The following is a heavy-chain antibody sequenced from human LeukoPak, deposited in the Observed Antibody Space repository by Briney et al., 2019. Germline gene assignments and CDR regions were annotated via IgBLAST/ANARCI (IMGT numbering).Heavy chain of an antibody. CDR1: GYTLTELS. CDR3: ARDVGEYCSSTNCYASHY. D-gene: IGHD2-2*01. V-gene: IGHV1-24*01. Sequence: ASVKVSCKVSGYTLTELSMHWVRQAPGKGLEWMGGFDPEDGETIYAQKFQGRVTMTRDTSITTAYMELSSLRSDDTAVYYCARDVGEYCSSTNCYASHYWGQGTLVTVSS. J-gene: IGHJ4*02. CDR2: FDPEDGET.